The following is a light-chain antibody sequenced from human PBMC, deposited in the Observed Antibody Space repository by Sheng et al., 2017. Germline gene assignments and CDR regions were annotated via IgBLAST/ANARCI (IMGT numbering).Light chain of an antibody. CDR1: QDVDNS. CDR2: DTY. Sequence: DIEMTQSPSTLSASVGDRVTITCRASQDVDNSLAWFQQKPGKAPKSLIYDTYTLQSGVPSRFSNSGSGADFTLTISSLQPEDFATYYCQQYKTYPYTFGQGTKLEIK. V-gene: IGKV1-16*01. J-gene: IGKJ2*01. CDR3: QQYKTYPYT.